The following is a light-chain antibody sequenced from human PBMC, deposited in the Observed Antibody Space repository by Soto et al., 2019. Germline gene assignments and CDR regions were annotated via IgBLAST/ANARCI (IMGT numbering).Light chain of an antibody. CDR1: SSVVGNYNL. CDR2: EGS. V-gene: IGLV2-23*01. Sequence: QSALTQPASVSGSPGQSITISCTGTSSVVGNYNLVSWYQQHPGKAPRVIIYEGSKRPSGVTNRFSGSKSGNTASLTISGLQAEDEADYYCSSYAGNDILVFGGGNKVTVL. J-gene: IGLJ2*01. CDR3: SSYAGNDILV.